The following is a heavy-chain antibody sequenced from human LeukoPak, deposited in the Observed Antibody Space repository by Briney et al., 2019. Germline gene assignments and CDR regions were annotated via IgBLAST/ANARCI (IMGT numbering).Heavy chain of an antibody. CDR1: GGTFSSYA. V-gene: IGHV1-69*13. J-gene: IGHJ6*02. D-gene: IGHD2-2*01. Sequence: GAPVKVSCKASGGTFSSYAISWVRQAPGQGLEWMGGIIPIFGTANYAQKFQGRVTITADESTSTAYMELSSLRSEDTAVYYCARSRASYYYYYGMDVWGQGTTVTVSS. CDR2: IIPIFGTA. CDR3: ARSRASYYYYYGMDV.